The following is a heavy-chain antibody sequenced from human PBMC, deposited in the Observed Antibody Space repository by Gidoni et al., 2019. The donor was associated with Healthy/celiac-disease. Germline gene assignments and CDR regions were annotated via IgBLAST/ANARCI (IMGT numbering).Heavy chain of an antibody. CDR3: ARDRGFGESPDY. CDR1: GFTFSSYA. D-gene: IGHD3-10*01. CDR2: ISYDGSNK. V-gene: IGHV3-30*04. J-gene: IGHJ4*02. Sequence: QVQLVESGGGVVQPGRSLRLSCAASGFTFSSYAMHWVRQAPGKGLEWVAVISYDGSNKYYADSVKGRFTISRDNSKNTLYLQMNSLRAEDTAVYYCARDRGFGESPDYWGQGTLVTVSS.